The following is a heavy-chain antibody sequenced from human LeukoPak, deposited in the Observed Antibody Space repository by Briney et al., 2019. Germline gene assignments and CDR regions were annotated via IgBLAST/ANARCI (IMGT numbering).Heavy chain of an antibody. D-gene: IGHD5-24*01. Sequence: PSETLSLTCTVSGGSISSYYWSWIRQPPGKGLEWIGYIYYSGSTNYNPSLKSRVTISVDTSKNQFSLKLSSVTAADTAVYYCATTRREMATMGGLAFDIWGQGTMVTVSS. CDR1: GGSISSYY. CDR3: ATTRREMATMGGLAFDI. CDR2: IYYSGST. J-gene: IGHJ3*02. V-gene: IGHV4-59*08.